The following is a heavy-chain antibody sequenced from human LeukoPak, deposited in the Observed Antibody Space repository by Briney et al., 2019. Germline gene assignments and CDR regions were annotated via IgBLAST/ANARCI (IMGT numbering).Heavy chain of an antibody. D-gene: IGHD1-26*01. Sequence: ASVKVSCKASGYTFTGYYMHWVRQAPGQRLEWMGWINAGNGNTKYSQEFQGRVTITRDTSASTAYMELSSLRSEDMAVYYCARAAVSGSYLVDSPDYWGQGTLVTVSS. J-gene: IGHJ4*02. CDR3: ARAAVSGSYLVDSPDY. CDR2: INAGNGNT. CDR1: GYTFTGYY. V-gene: IGHV1-3*03.